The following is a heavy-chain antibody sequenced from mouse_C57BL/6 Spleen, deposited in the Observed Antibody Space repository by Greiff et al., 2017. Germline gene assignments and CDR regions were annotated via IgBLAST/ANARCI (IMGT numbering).Heavy chain of an antibody. D-gene: IGHD2-3*01. CDR2: IDPSDSYT. Sequence: VQLQQPGAELVKPGASVKLSCKASGYTFTSYWMQWVKQRPGQGLEWIGEIDPSDSYTNYNQKFKGKATLTVDTSSSTAYMQLSSLTSEDSAVYYCARGDGYYNYFDYWGQGTTLTVSS. V-gene: IGHV1-50*01. J-gene: IGHJ2*01. CDR1: GYTFTSYW. CDR3: ARGDGYYNYFDY.